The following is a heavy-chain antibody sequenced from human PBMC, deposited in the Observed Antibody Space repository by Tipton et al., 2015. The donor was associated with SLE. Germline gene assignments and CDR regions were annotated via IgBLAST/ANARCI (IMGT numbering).Heavy chain of an antibody. V-gene: IGHV4-4*02. CDR2: INHSGST. Sequence: TLSLTCAVSGGSIRSSNWWSWVRQPPGKGLEWIGEINHSGSTNYNPSLKRRVTISLDTSKNQFSLKVTSVTAADTALYYCARGPRTSYFFDFWGQGTLVTVSS. CDR3: ARGPRTSYFFDF. D-gene: IGHD3/OR15-3a*01. J-gene: IGHJ4*02. CDR1: GGSIRSSNW.